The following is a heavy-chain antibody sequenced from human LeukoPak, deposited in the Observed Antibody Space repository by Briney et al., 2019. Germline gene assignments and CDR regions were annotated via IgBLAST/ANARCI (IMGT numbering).Heavy chain of an antibody. J-gene: IGHJ4*02. CDR1: GGSISRSY. CDR2: IYSSGST. D-gene: IGHD3-22*01. V-gene: IGHV4-59*01. CDR3: ARIFTDSSTYYSEY. Sequence: SETLSLACTVSGGSISRSYWSWIRQPPGKGLEWIGYIYSSGSTNYNPSLKSRVTISVDTSKNQFSLKLSSVTAADTAVYYCARIFTDSSTYYSEYWGQGTLVTVSS.